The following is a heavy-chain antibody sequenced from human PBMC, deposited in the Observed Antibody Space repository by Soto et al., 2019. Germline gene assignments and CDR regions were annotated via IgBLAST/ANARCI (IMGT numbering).Heavy chain of an antibody. CDR1: GYTFTSYG. V-gene: IGHV1-18*01. D-gene: IGHD6-13*01. CDR3: ARTEAPTFAAAGTLFDY. Sequence: QVQLVQSGAEVKKPGASVKVSCKASGYTFTSYGISWVRQAPGQGLEWMGWISAYNGNTNYAQKLQGRVTMTTDTSTSTAYMELRSLRSDDTAVYYCARTEAPTFAAAGTLFDYWGQGTLVTVSS. J-gene: IGHJ4*02. CDR2: ISAYNGNT.